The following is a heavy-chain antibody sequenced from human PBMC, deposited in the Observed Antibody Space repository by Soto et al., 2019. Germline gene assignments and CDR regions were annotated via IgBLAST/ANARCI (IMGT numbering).Heavy chain of an antibody. V-gene: IGHV4-31*03. CDR1: GGSIRRPNFS. J-gene: IGHJ5*02. CDR3: ARSVFP. Sequence: SETLSLTCTVIGGSIRRPNFSWSWIRQHPGKGPEWIGNIYYNGTTTYSPSLKSRVTISVDTSKNQFSLKLSSVTAADTAVYYCARSVFPWGQGTLVTVSS. CDR2: IYYNGTT.